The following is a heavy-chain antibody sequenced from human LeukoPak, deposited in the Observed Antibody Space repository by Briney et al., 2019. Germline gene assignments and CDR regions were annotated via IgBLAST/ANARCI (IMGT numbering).Heavy chain of an antibody. J-gene: IGHJ4*02. V-gene: IGHV3-23*01. CDR3: AKGPLTEVAGTTWDY. D-gene: IGHD6-19*01. Sequence: GGSLRLSCAASGFTFTIFGLNWVRQAPGKGLEWVSAISGSGGSTYYADSVKGRFTISRDNSKNTLYLQMNSLRAEDTAVYYCAKGPLTEVAGTTWDYWGQGTLVTVSS. CDR1: GFTFTIFG. CDR2: ISGSGGST.